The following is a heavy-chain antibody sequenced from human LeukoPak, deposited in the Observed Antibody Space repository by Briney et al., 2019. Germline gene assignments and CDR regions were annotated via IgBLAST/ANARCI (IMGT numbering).Heavy chain of an antibody. J-gene: IGHJ4*02. Sequence: SVKVSCKASGGTFSSYAISWVRQAPGQGLEWMGGIIPIFGTANYAQKFQGRVTITADESTSTAYMELSSLRSEDTAVYYCARAYDSSGYLGSLYYFDYWGQGTLVTVSS. CDR3: ARAYDSSGYLGSLYYFDY. V-gene: IGHV1-69*13. CDR1: GGTFSSYA. CDR2: IIPIFGTA. D-gene: IGHD3-22*01.